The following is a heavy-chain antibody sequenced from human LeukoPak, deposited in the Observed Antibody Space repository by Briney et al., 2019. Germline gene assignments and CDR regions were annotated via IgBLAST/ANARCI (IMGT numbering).Heavy chain of an antibody. CDR3: ASRPASETYFAVFDY. V-gene: IGHV3-38*03. D-gene: IGHD1-26*01. CDR2: ISGGST. J-gene: IGHJ4*02. Sequence: GGSLRLSCAASGFTVSSNEMSWVRQAPGKGLEWVSSISGGSTYHADSVKGRFTISRDNSKNTLYLQMNNLRAEDTAVYYCASRPASETYFAVFDYWGQGTLVTVSS. CDR1: GFTVSSNE.